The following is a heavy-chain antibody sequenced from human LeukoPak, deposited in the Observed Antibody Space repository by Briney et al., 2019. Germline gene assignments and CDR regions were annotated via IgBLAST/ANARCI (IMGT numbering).Heavy chain of an antibody. D-gene: IGHD6-6*01. V-gene: IGHV4-31*03. CDR1: GGSISSGGYY. Sequence: SETLSLTCTVSGGSISSGGYYWSWIRQHPGKGLEWIGYIYYSGSTYYNPSLKSRVTISVDTSKNQFSLKLSSVTAADTAVYYCARLTTPLEYSSSRPLDAFDIWGQGTMVTVSS. CDR2: IYYSGST. J-gene: IGHJ3*02. CDR3: ARLTTPLEYSSSRPLDAFDI.